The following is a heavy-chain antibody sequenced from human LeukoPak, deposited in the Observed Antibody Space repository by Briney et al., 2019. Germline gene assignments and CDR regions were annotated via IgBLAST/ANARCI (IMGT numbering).Heavy chain of an antibody. CDR1: GGSISSGGYY. CDR2: IYHSGST. J-gene: IGHJ4*02. D-gene: IGHD1-26*01. V-gene: IGHV4-30-2*01. CDR3: AREGVGATMAIDY. Sequence: SETLSLTCTVSGGSISSGGYYWSWIRQHPGKGLEWIGYIYHSGSTYYNPSLKSRVTISVDRSKNQFSLKLSSVTAADTAVYYCAREGVGATMAIDYWGQGTLVTVSS.